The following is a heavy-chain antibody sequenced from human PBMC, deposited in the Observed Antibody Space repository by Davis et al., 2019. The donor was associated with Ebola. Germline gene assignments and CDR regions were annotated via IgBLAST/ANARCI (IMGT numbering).Heavy chain of an antibody. Sequence: ASVKVSCKASGYIFTSNDINWVRQATGQGLEWMGWMNPESGNTGYASKFQGRVTMTRNNSITTAYMELNSLRSEDTAVYYCARPIEKKCSPGCFDLWGRGTLVTVSS. CDR3: ARPIEKKCSPGCFDL. CDR2: MNPESGNT. V-gene: IGHV1-8*01. J-gene: IGHJ2*01. D-gene: IGHD2-8*01. CDR1: GYIFTSND.